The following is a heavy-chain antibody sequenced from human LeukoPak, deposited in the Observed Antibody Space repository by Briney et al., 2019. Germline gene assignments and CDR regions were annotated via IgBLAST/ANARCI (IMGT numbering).Heavy chain of an antibody. D-gene: IGHD2-21*02. CDR3: ARERQDTVIHSGAFDI. CDR2: IASDGSHT. V-gene: IGHV3-30*04. J-gene: IGHJ3*02. CDR1: GFTFSNYF. Sequence: GGSLRLSCAASGFTFSNYFMHWVRQAPGKGLEWVADIASDGSHTFYVESVKGRFTISRDNSKNTLYSQMNSLRAEDTAVYFCARERQDTVIHSGAFDIWGQGTMVAVSS.